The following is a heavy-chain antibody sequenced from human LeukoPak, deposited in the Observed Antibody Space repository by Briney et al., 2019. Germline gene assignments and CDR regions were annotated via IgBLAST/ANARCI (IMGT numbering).Heavy chain of an antibody. CDR3: ARDSYYYDSSGYYGMDV. CDR2: INWNGGST. V-gene: IGHV3-20*01. J-gene: IGHJ6*02. Sequence: GGSLRLSCAASGFTVDDYGMSWVRHAPGKGLDWASGINWNGGSTDYADSVKGRFTISRDNAKNSLYLQMNSLRAEDTALYHCARDSYYYDSSGYYGMDVWGQGTTVTVSS. D-gene: IGHD3-22*01. CDR1: GFTVDDYG.